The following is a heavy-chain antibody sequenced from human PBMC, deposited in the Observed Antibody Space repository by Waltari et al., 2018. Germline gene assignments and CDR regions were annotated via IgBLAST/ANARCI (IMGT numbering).Heavy chain of an antibody. V-gene: IGHV4-59*01. Sequence: VQLQESGPGLVKPSATLSLTCTVSGGSMSSYYWSWFRQPPGKGLEWIGYIYYSGSTNYNPSLKSRVTISVDTSKNQFSLKLSSVTAADTAVYYCARRRVVFPGIAAAGQYNWFDPWGQGTLVTVSS. CDR2: IYYSGST. CDR1: GGSMSSYY. J-gene: IGHJ5*02. D-gene: IGHD6-13*01. CDR3: ARRRVVFPGIAAAGQYNWFDP.